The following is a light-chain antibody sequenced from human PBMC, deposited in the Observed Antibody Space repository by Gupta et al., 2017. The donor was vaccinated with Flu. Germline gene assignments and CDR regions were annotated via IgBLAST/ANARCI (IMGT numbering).Light chain of an antibody. CDR3: QQNSPSYT. J-gene: IGKJ2*01. CDR1: QSVSSSY. Sequence: EIVLTQSPGTLSLSPGERATLSCRASQSVSSSYLAWYQQKPGQAPRLLIYGASSRATGIPDRFSGSGSGTDFTLTSSRLEHEDFAVYYCQQNSPSYTFGQGTKLEIK. V-gene: IGKV3-20*01. CDR2: GAS.